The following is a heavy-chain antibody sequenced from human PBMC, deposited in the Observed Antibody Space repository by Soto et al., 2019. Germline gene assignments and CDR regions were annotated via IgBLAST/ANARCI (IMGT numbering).Heavy chain of an antibody. CDR1: GGSISSGGYY. CDR3: ARTGIAAADY. CDR2: IYYSGST. J-gene: IGHJ4*02. D-gene: IGHD6-13*01. V-gene: IGHV4-31*01. Sequence: QVQLQESGPGLVKPSQTLSLTCTVSGGSISSGGYYWSWIRQHPGKGLEWIGYIYYSGSTYYNPSLKXXVXIXEDTSKNQFSLKLSSVTAADTAVYYCARTGIAAADYWGQGTLVTVSS.